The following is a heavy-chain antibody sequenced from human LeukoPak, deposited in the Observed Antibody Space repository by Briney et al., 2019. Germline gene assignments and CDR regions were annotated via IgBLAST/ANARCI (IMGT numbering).Heavy chain of an antibody. V-gene: IGHV1-18*01. CDR1: GYTFTSYG. CDR2: ISAYNGNT. Sequence: GASVKVSCKASGYTFTSYGISWVRQAPGQGLEWMGWISAYNGNTNYAQKLQGRVTMTTDTSTSTAYMELRSLRSDDTAVYYCAGDLLAYCGGDCYSRWFDPWGQGTLVTVSS. D-gene: IGHD2-21*02. J-gene: IGHJ5*02. CDR3: AGDLLAYCGGDCYSRWFDP.